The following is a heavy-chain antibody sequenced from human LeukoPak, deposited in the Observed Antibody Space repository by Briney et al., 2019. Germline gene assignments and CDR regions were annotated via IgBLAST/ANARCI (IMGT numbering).Heavy chain of an antibody. CDR2: INPNSGGT. CDR3: ARTTPMVRGVYDY. V-gene: IGHV1-2*02. Sequence: GASVKVSCKASGYTFTGYYMHWVRQAPGQGLEWMGWINPNSGGTNYAQKFQGRVTITRDTSISTAYMELSRLRSDDTAVYYCARTTPMVRGVYDYWGQGTLVTVSS. CDR1: GYTFTGYY. J-gene: IGHJ4*02. D-gene: IGHD3-10*01.